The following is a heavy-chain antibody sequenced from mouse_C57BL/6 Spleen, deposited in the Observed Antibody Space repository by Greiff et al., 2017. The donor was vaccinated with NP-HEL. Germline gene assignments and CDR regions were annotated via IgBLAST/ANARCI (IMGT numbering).Heavy chain of an antibody. Sequence: DVMLVESGGGLVKPGGSLKLSCAASGFTFSDYGMHWVRQAPEKGLEWVAYISSGSSTIYYADTVKGRFTISRDNAKNTLFLQMTSLRSEDTAMYYCATYYGSSYWYFDVWGTETTVTVSS. D-gene: IGHD1-1*01. CDR1: GFTFSDYG. V-gene: IGHV5-17*01. CDR2: ISSGSSTI. CDR3: ATYYGSSYWYFDV. J-gene: IGHJ1*03.